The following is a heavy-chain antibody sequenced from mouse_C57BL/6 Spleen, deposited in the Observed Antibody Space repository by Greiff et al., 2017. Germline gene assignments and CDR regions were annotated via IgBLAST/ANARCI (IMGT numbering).Heavy chain of an antibody. CDR3: TKSIYDGYSWFAY. CDR2: IDPEDGDT. D-gene: IGHD2-3*01. Sequence: VHVKQSGAELVRPGASVKLSCTASGFNIKDYYMHWVKQRPEQGLEWIGRIDPEDGDTEYAPKFQGKATMTADTSSNTAYLQLSSLTSEDTAVYYCTKSIYDGYSWFAYWGQGTLVTVSA. CDR1: GFNIKDYY. V-gene: IGHV14-1*01. J-gene: IGHJ3*01.